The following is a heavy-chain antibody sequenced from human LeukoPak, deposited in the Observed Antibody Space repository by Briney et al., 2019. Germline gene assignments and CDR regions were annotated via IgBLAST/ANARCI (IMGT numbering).Heavy chain of an antibody. Sequence: ASVKVSCKASGYTFTGYYIHWVRQDPGQGLEWMGWINPNSGGTNYAQKLQGRVTMTTDTSTSTAYMELRSLRSDDTAVYYCARLNYDSSGYYYPDYWGQGTLVTVSS. CDR2: INPNSGGT. D-gene: IGHD3-22*01. V-gene: IGHV1-2*02. J-gene: IGHJ4*02. CDR3: ARLNYDSSGYYYPDY. CDR1: GYTFTGYY.